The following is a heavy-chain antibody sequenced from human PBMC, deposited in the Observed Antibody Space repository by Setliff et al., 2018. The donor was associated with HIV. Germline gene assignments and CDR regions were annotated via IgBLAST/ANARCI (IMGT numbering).Heavy chain of an antibody. CDR3: ARDPPGYGDSKDY. CDR1: GGSIISYY. V-gene: IGHV4-59*01. CDR2: IYYSGST. D-gene: IGHD4-17*01. Sequence: SETLSLTCTVSGGSIISYYWSWIRQPPGKGLEWIGYIYYSGSTTYNPSLRSRVTISIDTSKNQFSLNLRYVTAADTAVYYCARDPPGYGDSKDYWGQGKLVTVSS. J-gene: IGHJ4*02.